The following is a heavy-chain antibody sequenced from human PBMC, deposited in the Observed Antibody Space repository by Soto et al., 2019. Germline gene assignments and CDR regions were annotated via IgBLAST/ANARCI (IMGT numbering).Heavy chain of an antibody. Sequence: QVQLVQSGAGVKKPGSSVKVSCKASGGTFSSYAISWVRQAPGQGLEWMGGIIPIFGTANYAQKFQGRVTITADESTSTGYMELSSLRSEDTAVYYCARPRAKMATTPWYFDYWGQGTLVTVSS. CDR1: GGTFSSYA. CDR3: ARPRAKMATTPWYFDY. J-gene: IGHJ4*02. V-gene: IGHV1-69*12. CDR2: IIPIFGTA. D-gene: IGHD5-12*01.